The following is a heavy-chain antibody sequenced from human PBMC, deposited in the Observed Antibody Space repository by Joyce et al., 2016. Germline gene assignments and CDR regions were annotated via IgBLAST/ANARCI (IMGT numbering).Heavy chain of an antibody. V-gene: IGHV3-23*04. Sequence: QLEESGGTLVYLGGSLRLSCKVSSRLSNKNVMAGVRQAPGKGLEWVLVEGGCGSGRYYADSVKGRFTVSRDNSNNMMYLEMTSLQIEDTAIYYCARAKTVVVAYTLRDGFDVWGQGTQVAVSS. J-gene: IGHJ3*01. D-gene: IGHD2-15*01. CDR1: SRLSNKNV. CDR2: EGGCGSGR. CDR3: ARAKTVVVAYTLRDGFDV.